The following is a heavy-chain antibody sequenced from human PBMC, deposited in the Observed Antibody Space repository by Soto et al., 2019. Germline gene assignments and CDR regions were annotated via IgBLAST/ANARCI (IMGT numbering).Heavy chain of an antibody. D-gene: IGHD3-3*01. V-gene: IGHV3-23*01. CDR1: GFTFSSYG. Sequence: GGSPRLSCAASGFTFSSYGMHWVRQAPGKGLEWVSAISGSGGSTYYADSVKGRFTISRDNSKNTLYLQMNSLRAEDTAVYYCAKDRKVLEWLLSAGIFDPWGQGTLVTVSS. J-gene: IGHJ5*02. CDR2: ISGSGGST. CDR3: AKDRKVLEWLLSAGIFDP.